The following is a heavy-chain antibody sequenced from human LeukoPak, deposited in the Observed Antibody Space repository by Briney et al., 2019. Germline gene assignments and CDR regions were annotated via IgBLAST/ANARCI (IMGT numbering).Heavy chain of an antibody. Sequence: ASVNVSCMPSGYTFTSYYMHWVRQAPGQGLEWMGIINPSGGSTSYAQKFQGRVTMTRDTSTSTVYMELSSLRSEDTAVYYCARAVIGVDYYDSSGYQPLFDYWGQGTLVTVSS. CDR3: ARAVIGVDYYDSSGYQPLFDY. J-gene: IGHJ4*02. D-gene: IGHD3-22*01. CDR1: GYTFTSYY. CDR2: INPSGGST. V-gene: IGHV1-46*01.